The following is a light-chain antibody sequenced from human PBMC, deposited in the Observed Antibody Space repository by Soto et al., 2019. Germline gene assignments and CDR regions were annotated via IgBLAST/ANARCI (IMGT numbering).Light chain of an antibody. J-gene: IGKJ1*01. CDR2: GAS. CDR1: HTVGSNY. CDR3: QQYSSSPRT. Sequence: EIVLTQSPVTLSFSPGQRATLSCRASHTVGSNYLAWYQQKPGQAPRVLIHGASSRATGIPDRFNGSGSGTDFTFTISRLEPEDFAVYYCQQYSSSPRTFGQGTKVDIK. V-gene: IGKV3-20*01.